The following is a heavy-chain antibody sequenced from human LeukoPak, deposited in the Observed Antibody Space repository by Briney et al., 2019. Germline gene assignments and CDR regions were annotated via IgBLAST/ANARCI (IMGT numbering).Heavy chain of an antibody. V-gene: IGHV3-30*03. D-gene: IGHD2-8*01. CDR3: AGVYYYYYMDV. CDR2: ISYDGSNK. J-gene: IGHJ6*03. CDR1: GFTFSSYG. Sequence: GGSLRLSCAASGFTFSSYGMHWVRQAPGKGLEWVAVISYDGSNKYYADSVKGRFTISRDNSKNTLYLQVNSLRAEDTAVYYCAGVYYYYYMDVWGKGTTVTVSS.